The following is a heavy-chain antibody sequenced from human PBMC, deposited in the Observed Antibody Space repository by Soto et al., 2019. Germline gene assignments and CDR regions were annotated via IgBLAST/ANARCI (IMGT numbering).Heavy chain of an antibody. CDR1: GGSITTSSYY. CDR3: ARQGPLYCTGPICSNYYYYAMDV. D-gene: IGHD2-8*02. CDR2: AYHTGRT. V-gene: IGHV4-39*01. J-gene: IGHJ6*02. Sequence: QLQLQESGPRLMKPSETLSLTCSVSGGSITTSSYYWGWIRQPPGMGLEWIGSAYHTGRTSYSPSLKSRVTISVDTSKNQFSLRLTSVTAADTAVYYCARQGPLYCTGPICSNYYYYAMDVWGQGTTVTVSS.